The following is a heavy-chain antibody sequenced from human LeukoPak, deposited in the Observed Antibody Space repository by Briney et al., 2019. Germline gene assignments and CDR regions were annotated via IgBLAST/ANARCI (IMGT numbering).Heavy chain of an antibody. CDR2: IYTTGTT. D-gene: IGHD3-10*01. Sequence: PSETLSLTCTVSGGSISSGTYYWSWIRQPAGKGLEWIGRIYTTGTTYYNPSLRRRVTISVDTSKNQFSLKLSSVTAADTAVYYCARAGDADWFDPWGQGTLVTVSS. J-gene: IGHJ5*02. CDR3: ARAGDADWFDP. CDR1: GGSISSGTYY. V-gene: IGHV4-61*02.